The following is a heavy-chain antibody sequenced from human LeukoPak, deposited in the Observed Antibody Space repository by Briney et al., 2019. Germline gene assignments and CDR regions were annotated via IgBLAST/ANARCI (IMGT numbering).Heavy chain of an antibody. CDR2: ISSSGSTI. CDR1: GFTFSSYE. Sequence: GGSLRLSCAASGFTFSSYEMNWVRQAPGKGLEWVSYISSSGSTIYYADSVKGRFTISRDNSKNTLYLQMNSLRAEDTAVYYCAKGCSGGSCYWIWGQGTMVTVSS. J-gene: IGHJ3*02. V-gene: IGHV3-48*03. D-gene: IGHD2-15*01. CDR3: AKGCSGGSCYWI.